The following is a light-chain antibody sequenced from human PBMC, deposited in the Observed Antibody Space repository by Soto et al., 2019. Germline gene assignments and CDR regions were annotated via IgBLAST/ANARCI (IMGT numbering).Light chain of an antibody. CDR2: AAS. J-gene: IGKJ4*01. V-gene: IGKV1-27*01. Sequence: DIQMTQSPSSLCASVGDRLTITCRASQGIYNFLAWYQQKPGKVPKLLIYAASTLQSGVPSRFSGSGSGTDFTLTISSLQPEDVGIYYCQNYNSVSLTFGGGTKVEIK. CDR3: QNYNSVSLT. CDR1: QGIYNF.